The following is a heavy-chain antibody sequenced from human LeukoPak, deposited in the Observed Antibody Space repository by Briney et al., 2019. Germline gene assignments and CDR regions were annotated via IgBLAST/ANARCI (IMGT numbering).Heavy chain of an antibody. CDR1: GYXLTGYY. J-gene: IGHJ5*02. D-gene: IGHD6-19*01. Sequence: ASVKVSCKASGYXLTGYYIHWVRQAPGQGPEWLGWINGNTGDTRYAEKFQGRVTMTRDTSINTAYMEVRSLTSDDSAVYYCARDGAVTGSYNWFDPWGQGTLVTVSS. V-gene: IGHV1-2*02. CDR2: INGNTGDT. CDR3: ARDGAVTGSYNWFDP.